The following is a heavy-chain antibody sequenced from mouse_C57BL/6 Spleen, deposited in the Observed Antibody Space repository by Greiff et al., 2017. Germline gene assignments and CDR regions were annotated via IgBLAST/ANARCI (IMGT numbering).Heavy chain of an antibody. CDR3: VRDKVTTVETWYFDV. Sequence: EVQLVESGGGLVQPKGSLKLSCAASGFTFNTYAMHWVRQAPGKGLEWVARIRSKSSNYATYYAVSVKDRFTISRDDSQSMLYLQMNNLKTEDTAMYYFVRDKVTTVETWYFDVWGTGTTVTVSS. D-gene: IGHD1-1*01. CDR1: GFTFNTYA. CDR2: IRSKSSNYAT. J-gene: IGHJ1*03. V-gene: IGHV10-3*01.